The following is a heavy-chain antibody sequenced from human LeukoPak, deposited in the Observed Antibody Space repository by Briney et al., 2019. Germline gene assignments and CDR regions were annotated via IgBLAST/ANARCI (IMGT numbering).Heavy chain of an antibody. CDR2: IIPIFGTA. V-gene: IGHV1-69*05. J-gene: IGHJ6*03. D-gene: IGHD2-2*01. Sequence: ASVKVSCKASGGTFSSYAISWVRQAPGQGLEWMGGIIPIFGTANYAQKFQGRVTITTDESTSTAYMELSSLRSEDTAVYYCARGGVVEQRQPLDVWGKGNTVTASS. CDR3: ARGGVVEQRQPLDV. CDR1: GGTFSSYA.